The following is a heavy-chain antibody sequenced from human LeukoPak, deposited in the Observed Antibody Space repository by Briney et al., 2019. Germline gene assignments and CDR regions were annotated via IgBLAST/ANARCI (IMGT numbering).Heavy chain of an antibody. CDR3: AKDFDPRPTEYFQH. D-gene: IGHD3-9*01. J-gene: IGHJ1*01. V-gene: IGHV3-9*01. CDR1: GFTFDDYA. CDR2: ISWNSGSI. Sequence: GGSLRLSCAASGFTFDDYAMHWVRHAPGKGLEWVSGISWNSGSIGYADSVKGRFTISRDNAKNSLYLQMNSLRAEDTALYYCAKDFDPRPTEYFQHWGQGTLVTVSS.